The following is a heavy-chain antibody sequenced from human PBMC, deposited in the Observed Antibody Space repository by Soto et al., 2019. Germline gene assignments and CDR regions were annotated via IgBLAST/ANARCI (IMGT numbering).Heavy chain of an antibody. CDR3: ARDRYGDYVTVH. CDR2: IYYSGST. CDR1: GGSISSGGYY. J-gene: IGHJ4*02. Sequence: QVQLQESGPGLVKPSQTLSLTCTVSGGSISSGGYYWSWIRQHPGKGLEWIGYIYYSGSTYYNPSLRSVVTISVDTSKIQFSLKLSSVSAADTAGYYCARDRYGDYVTVHWGQGTLVTVSS. V-gene: IGHV4-31*01. D-gene: IGHD4-17*01.